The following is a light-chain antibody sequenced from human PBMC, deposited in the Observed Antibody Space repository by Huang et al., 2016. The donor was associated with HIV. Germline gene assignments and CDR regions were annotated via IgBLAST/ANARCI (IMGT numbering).Light chain of an antibody. Sequence: EIVMTQSPVTLSVSPGERATLSCRASQSVSSNLAWYQQKPGQAPGLLIYCASTRATGIPARFSGSGAGTEFTLTISSLQSEDFALYYCQHYNNWPYTFGQGTKLEIK. CDR1: QSVSSN. V-gene: IGKV3-15*01. J-gene: IGKJ2*01. CDR2: CAS. CDR3: QHYNNWPYT.